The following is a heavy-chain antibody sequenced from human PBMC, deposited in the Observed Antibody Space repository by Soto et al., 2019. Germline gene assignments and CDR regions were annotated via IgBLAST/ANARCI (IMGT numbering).Heavy chain of an antibody. J-gene: IGHJ4*02. V-gene: IGHV1-18*01. CDR3: ARLEHNFGPHDY. CDR2: ISVHNGYT. CDR1: GYTFSSYG. D-gene: IGHD1-1*01. Sequence: QDQLAQSGAEVKKPGASVTVSCKASGYTFSSYGISWVRQAPGQGLEWVGWISVHNGYTKYATELQGRVTMTTDTSTSTAYMELRSLRSDDSAVYYCARLEHNFGPHDYWGQGTLVTVTS.